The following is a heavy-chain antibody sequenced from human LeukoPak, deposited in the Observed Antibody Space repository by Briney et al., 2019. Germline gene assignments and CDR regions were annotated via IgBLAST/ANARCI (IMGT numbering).Heavy chain of an antibody. V-gene: IGHV4-34*01. CDR3: ARSGRRVYETIFDY. J-gene: IGHJ4*02. D-gene: IGHD6-13*01. CDR1: GGSFSGYY. CDR2: INHSGST. Sequence: PSETLSLTCAVYGGSFSGYYWSWIRQPPGKGLEWIGEINHSGSTNYNPSLKSRVTISVDTSKNQFSLKLSSVTAADTAVYYCARSGRRVYETIFDYWGQGTLVTASS.